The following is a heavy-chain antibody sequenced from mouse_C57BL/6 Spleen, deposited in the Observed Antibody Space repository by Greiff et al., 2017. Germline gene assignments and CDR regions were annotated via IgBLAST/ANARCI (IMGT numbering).Heavy chain of an antibody. J-gene: IGHJ4*01. CDR3: ARRKDLYAMDY. CDR2: ISNGGGST. CDR1: GFTFSDYY. Sequence: EVQGVESGGGLVQPGGSLKLSCAASGFTFSDYYMYWVRQTPEKRLEWVAYISNGGGSTYYPDTVKGRFTISRDNAKNTLYLQMSRLKSEDTAMYYCARRKDLYAMDYWGQGTSVTVSS. V-gene: IGHV5-12*01.